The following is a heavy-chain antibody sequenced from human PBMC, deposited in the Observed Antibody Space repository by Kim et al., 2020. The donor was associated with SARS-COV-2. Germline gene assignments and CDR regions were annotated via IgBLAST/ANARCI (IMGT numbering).Heavy chain of an antibody. J-gene: IGHJ4*01. V-gene: IGHV4-39*01. CDR2: IYYSGST. Sequence: SETLSLTCTVSGGSISSSSYYWGWIRQPPGKGLECIGSIYYSGSTYYNPSLKSRVTISVDTSKNQFSLKLSSVTAADTAVYYCARHRGDIVVVPAARDY. D-gene: IGHD2-2*01. CDR1: GGSISSSSYY. CDR3: ARHRGDIVVVPAARDY.